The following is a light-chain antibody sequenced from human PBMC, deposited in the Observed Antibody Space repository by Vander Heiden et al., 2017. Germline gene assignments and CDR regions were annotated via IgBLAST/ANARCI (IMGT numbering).Light chain of an antibody. V-gene: IGKV2-28*01. CDR3: MQALQTRA. Sequence: DIVMTQSPLSLPVTPGEPASLSCRSSQSLLHSNGYNYLDWYLQKPGQSPQLLIYLGSNRASGVPDRFSGSGSGTDFTLKISRVEAEDVGVYYCMQALQTRAFGQGTKLEIK. CDR2: LGS. CDR1: QSLLHSNGYNY. J-gene: IGKJ2*01.